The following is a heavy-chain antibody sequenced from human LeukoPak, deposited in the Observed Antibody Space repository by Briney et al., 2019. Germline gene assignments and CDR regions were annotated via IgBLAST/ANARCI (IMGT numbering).Heavy chain of an antibody. V-gene: IGHV4-39*01. CDR1: GGSISSSSYY. CDR2: IYYSGST. D-gene: IGHD1-1*01. CDR3: ARPVPSRLGWFDP. J-gene: IGHJ5*02. Sequence: SETLSLTCTVSGGSISSSSYYWGWIRQPPGKGLEWIGSIYYSGSTYYNPSLKSRVTISVDTSKNQFSLKLRSVTAADTVVYYCARPVPSRLGWFDPWGQGTLVTVSS.